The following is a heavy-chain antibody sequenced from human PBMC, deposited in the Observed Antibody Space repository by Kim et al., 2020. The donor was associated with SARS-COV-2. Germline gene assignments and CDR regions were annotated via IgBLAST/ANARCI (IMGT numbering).Heavy chain of an antibody. Sequence: GESLKISCKGSGYSFTSYWIGWVRQMPGKGLEWMGIIYPGDSDTRYSPSFQGQVTISADKSISTAYLQWSSLKASDTAMYYCARVSGGGYDPVPLGYWGQGTLVTVSS. D-gene: IGHD5-12*01. CDR3: ARVSGGGYDPVPLGY. CDR2: IYPGDSDT. CDR1: GYSFTSYW. J-gene: IGHJ4*02. V-gene: IGHV5-51*01.